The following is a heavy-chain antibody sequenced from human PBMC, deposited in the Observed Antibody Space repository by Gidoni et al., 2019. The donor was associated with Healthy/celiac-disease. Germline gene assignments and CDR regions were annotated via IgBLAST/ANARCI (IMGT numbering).Heavy chain of an antibody. CDR3: AKGQDIVVVPAAMRYYYYGMDV. J-gene: IGHJ6*02. Sequence: SSYGMHWVRQAPGKGLEWVAVISYDGSNKYYADSVKGRFTISRDNSKNTLYLQMNSLRAEDTAVYYCAKGQDIVVVPAAMRYYYYGMDVWGQGTTVTVSS. V-gene: IGHV3-30*18. CDR2: ISYDGSNK. CDR1: SSYG. D-gene: IGHD2-2*01.